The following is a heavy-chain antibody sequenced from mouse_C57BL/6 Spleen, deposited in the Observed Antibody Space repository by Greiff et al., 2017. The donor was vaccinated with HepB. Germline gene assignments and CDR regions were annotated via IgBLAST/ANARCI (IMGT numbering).Heavy chain of an antibody. CDR3: AREDYDYALDY. J-gene: IGHJ2*01. V-gene: IGHV3-6*01. Sequence: EVKLVESGPGLVKPSQSLSLTCSVTGYSITSGYYWNWIRQFPGNKLEWMGYISYDGSNNYNPSLKNRISITRDTSKNQFFLKLNSVTTEDTATYYCAREDYDYALDYWGQGTTLTVSS. D-gene: IGHD2-4*01. CDR1: GYSITSGYY. CDR2: ISYDGSN.